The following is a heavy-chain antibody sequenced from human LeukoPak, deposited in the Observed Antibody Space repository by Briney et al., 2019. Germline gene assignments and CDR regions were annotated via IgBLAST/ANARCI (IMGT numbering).Heavy chain of an antibody. Sequence: SETLSLTCAVSGGSISSGGYSWSWIRQPPGKGLEWIGYIYHSGSTYYNPSLKSRVTISVDRSKNQFSLKLSSVTAADTAVYYCARSYYYDSSSTSHDAFDIWGQGTMVTVSS. CDR1: GGSISSGGYS. CDR2: IYHSGST. V-gene: IGHV4-30-2*01. D-gene: IGHD3-22*01. J-gene: IGHJ3*02. CDR3: ARSYYYDSSSTSHDAFDI.